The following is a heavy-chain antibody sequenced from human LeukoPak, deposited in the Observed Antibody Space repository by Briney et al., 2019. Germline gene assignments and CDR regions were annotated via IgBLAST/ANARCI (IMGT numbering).Heavy chain of an antibody. D-gene: IGHD3-22*01. CDR2: IYYSGST. V-gene: IGHV4-61*08. CDR3: AREYYYDSSGYYYRAYAFDI. Sequence: PSETLSLTCTVSGGSISSGGYYWSWIRQHPGKGLEWIGYIYYSGSTNYNPSLKSRVTISVDTSKNQFSLKLSSVTAADTAVYYCAREYYYDSSGYYYRAYAFDIWGQGTMVTVSS. J-gene: IGHJ3*02. CDR1: GGSISSGGYY.